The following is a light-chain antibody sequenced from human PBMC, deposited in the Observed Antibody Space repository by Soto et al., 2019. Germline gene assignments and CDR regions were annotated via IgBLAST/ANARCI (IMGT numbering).Light chain of an antibody. V-gene: IGLV2-14*01. Sequence: QSVLTQPASVSGSPGQSITISCTGTSSDVGGYDYVSWYQQHPGKAPKLMIYDVINRPSGVSNRFSGSKSGNTASLTISGLQAEDEADYYCSSYTSSSTFYVFGTGTKLTVL. CDR1: SSDVGGYDY. CDR2: DVI. J-gene: IGLJ1*01. CDR3: SSYTSSSTFYV.